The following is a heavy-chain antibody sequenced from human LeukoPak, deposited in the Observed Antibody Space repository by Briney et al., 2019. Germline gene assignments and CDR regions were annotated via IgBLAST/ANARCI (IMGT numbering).Heavy chain of an antibody. D-gene: IGHD3-22*01. CDR3: ASLSKYYYESRGFFDY. J-gene: IGHJ4*02. Sequence: GGSLRLSCAASGFTFSSYGMHWVRQAPGKGLEWVAVIWYDGSNKYYADSVKGRFTISRDNSKNTLYLQMNSLRAEDTAVYYCASLSKYYYESRGFFDYWGQGTLVTVSS. CDR2: IWYDGSNK. V-gene: IGHV3-33*01. CDR1: GFTFSSYG.